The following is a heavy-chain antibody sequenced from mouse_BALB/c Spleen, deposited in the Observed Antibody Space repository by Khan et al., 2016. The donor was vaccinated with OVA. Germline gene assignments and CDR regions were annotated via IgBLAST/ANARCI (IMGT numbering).Heavy chain of an antibody. CDR2: ISTKANGSTS. V-gene: IGHV7-3*02. J-gene: IGHJ2*01. D-gene: IGHD1-2*01. CDR3: ARDSIHYYGYDFDY. CDR1: GFIFTDYS. Sequence: EVKLVESGGGLVQPGDSLRLSCATSGFIFTDYSMSWVRQPPGKALEWLGFISTKANGSTSEYNVSVKGRFTISRDTTKNILYLQRNTLRAEDSATYYCARDSIHYYGYDFDYWGQGTTLTVSS.